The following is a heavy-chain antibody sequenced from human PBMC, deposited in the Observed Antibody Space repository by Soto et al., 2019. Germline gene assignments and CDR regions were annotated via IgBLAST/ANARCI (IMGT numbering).Heavy chain of an antibody. CDR1: GGSISNGDYY. V-gene: IGHV4-30-4*01. D-gene: IGHD3-3*01. J-gene: IGHJ4*02. Sequence: PSETLFLTCTISGGSISNGDYYWSWIRQSPGIGLGWIGYIYYTGSTYYNPPLQSRVSISIDTSKNQFSLKLSSVTAADTAVYYCARGRFLDYWGQGTLVTVSS. CDR3: ARGRFLDY. CDR2: IYYTGST.